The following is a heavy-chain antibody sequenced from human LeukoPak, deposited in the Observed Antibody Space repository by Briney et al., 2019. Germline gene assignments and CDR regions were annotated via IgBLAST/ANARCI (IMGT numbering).Heavy chain of an antibody. J-gene: IGHJ4*02. CDR2: ISGSGGST. V-gene: IGHV3-23*01. D-gene: IGHD5-12*01. CDR1: GFTFSSYA. CDR3: AKSYNGYESKPDY. Sequence: GGSLRLSCAASGFTFSSYAMSWVRQTPGKGLEWVSAISGSGGSTYYADSVKGRFTISRDNSKNTLFLQMNSLRAEDTAVYYCAKSYNGYESKPDYWGQGTLVTVSS.